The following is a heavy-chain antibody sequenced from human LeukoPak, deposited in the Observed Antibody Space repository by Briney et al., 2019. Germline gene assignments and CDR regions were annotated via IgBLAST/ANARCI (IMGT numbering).Heavy chain of an antibody. V-gene: IGHV4-59*01. CDR3: ARGEWFGPVGGAFDI. CDR2: IYYSGST. CDR1: GGSISSYY. J-gene: IGHJ3*02. Sequence: SETLSLTCTVSGGSISSYYWSWIRQPPGKGLEWIGYIYYSGSTNYNPSLKSRVTISVDTSKNQFSLKLSSVTAADTAVYYCARGEWFGPVGGAFDIWGQGTMVTVSS. D-gene: IGHD3-10*01.